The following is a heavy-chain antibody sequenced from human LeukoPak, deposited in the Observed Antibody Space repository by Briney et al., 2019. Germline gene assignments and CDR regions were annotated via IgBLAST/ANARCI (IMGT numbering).Heavy chain of an antibody. J-gene: IGHJ4*02. D-gene: IGHD2-21*02. CDR2: IIPIFGTA. Sequence: ASVKVSCKASGGTFSSYAISWVRQAPGQGLEWMGGIIPIFGTANYAQKFQGRVTITADESTSTAYMELSSLRSEDTAVYYCAKHIVLVTAMSGFDYWGQGTLVTVSS. V-gene: IGHV1-69*01. CDR1: GGTFSSYA. CDR3: AKHIVLVTAMSGFDY.